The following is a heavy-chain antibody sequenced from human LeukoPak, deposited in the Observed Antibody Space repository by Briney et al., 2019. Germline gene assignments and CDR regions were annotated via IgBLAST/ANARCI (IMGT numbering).Heavy chain of an antibody. J-gene: IGHJ5*02. Sequence: ASVKVSCKASGGTFSSYAISWVRQAPGQGLEWMGGSIPIFGTANYAQKFQGRVTITADESTSTAYMELSSLRSEDTAVYYCARSTESYYYDSSGYYPWGQGTLVTVSS. V-gene: IGHV1-69*01. CDR1: GGTFSSYA. CDR2: SIPIFGTA. D-gene: IGHD3-22*01. CDR3: ARSTESYYYDSSGYYP.